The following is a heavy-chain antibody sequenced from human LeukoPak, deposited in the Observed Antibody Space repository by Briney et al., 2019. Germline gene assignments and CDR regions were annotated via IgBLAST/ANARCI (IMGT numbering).Heavy chain of an antibody. CDR2: IMQCAREI. CDR1: GFTFSNYW. D-gene: IGHD6-19*01. Sequence: GGSLRLSCAASGFTFSNYWMHWVRQAPGKGLEWVANIMQCAREIHYVDSAKGRFTISRGDAKNSLSLQMSSLRAEDTAVYYCARGSGWLIDYWGQGTLVAVSS. CDR3: ARGSGWLIDY. J-gene: IGHJ4*02. V-gene: IGHV3-7*01.